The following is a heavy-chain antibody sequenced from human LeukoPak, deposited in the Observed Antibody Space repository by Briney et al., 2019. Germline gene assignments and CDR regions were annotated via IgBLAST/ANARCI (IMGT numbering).Heavy chain of an antibody. J-gene: IGHJ3*02. Sequence: SETLSLTCTVSGGSISSYYWSWIRQPPGKGLEWIGYIYYSGSTNYNPSLKSRVTISVDTSKNQFSLKLSSVTAADTAVYYCASSPPGYCTNGVCPLDSFDIWGQGTIVTVSS. V-gene: IGHV4-59*01. CDR2: IYYSGST. CDR1: GGSISSYY. CDR3: ASSPPGYCTNGVCPLDSFDI. D-gene: IGHD2-8*01.